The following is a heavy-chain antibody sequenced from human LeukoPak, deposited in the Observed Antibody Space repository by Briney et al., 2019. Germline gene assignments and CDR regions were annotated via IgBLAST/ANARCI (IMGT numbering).Heavy chain of an antibody. J-gene: IGHJ4*02. CDR1: GFTFSSYS. D-gene: IGHD6-19*01. Sequence: PGGSLRLSCAASGFTFSSYSMNWVRQAPGKGLEWVSSISSSSSYIYYADSVKGRFTISRDNAKNSLYLQMNSLRAEDTALYYCARDYSSGRFGFDYWGQGTLVTVSS. V-gene: IGHV3-21*04. CDR2: ISSSSSYI. CDR3: ARDYSSGRFGFDY.